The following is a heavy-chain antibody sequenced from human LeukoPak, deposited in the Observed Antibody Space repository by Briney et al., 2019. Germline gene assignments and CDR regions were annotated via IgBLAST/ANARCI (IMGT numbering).Heavy chain of an antibody. D-gene: IGHD3-3*01. V-gene: IGHV3-30*18. CDR3: AKDLNYDFWSGLGN. CDR2: ISYDGTNK. Sequence: PGGSLRLSCAASGFTLSSYSMSWVRQAPGKGLEWMAVISYDGTNKYYADSVKGRFTISRDNSKNTLYLQMNSLRAEDTAVYYCAKDLNYDFWSGLGNWGQGTLVTVSS. CDR1: GFTLSSYS. J-gene: IGHJ4*02.